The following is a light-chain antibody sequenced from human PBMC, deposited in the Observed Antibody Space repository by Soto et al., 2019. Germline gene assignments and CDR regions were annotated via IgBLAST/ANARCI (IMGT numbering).Light chain of an antibody. CDR3: LLYYGGAYV. CDR1: TGAVTSGNY. J-gene: IGLJ1*01. V-gene: IGLV7-43*01. Sequence: VGTQGPSLTVSPGGTVTLTCASSTGAVTSGNYPNWFQQKPGQAPRTLIYSTNNRYSWTPARFSGSLLGGKAALTLSAVQPEDEADYYCLLYYGGAYVFGSGTKVTDL. CDR2: STN.